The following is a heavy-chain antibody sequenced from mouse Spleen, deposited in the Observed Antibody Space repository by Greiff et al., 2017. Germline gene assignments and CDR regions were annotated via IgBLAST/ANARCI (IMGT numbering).Heavy chain of an antibody. J-gene: IGHJ1*03. D-gene: IGHD2-5*01. CDR2: INPNNGGT. V-gene: IGHV1-26*01. CDR3: ARGGYSNGYFDV. Sequence: VQLQQSGPELVKPGASVKISCKASGYTFTDYYMNWVKQSHGKSLEWIGDINPNNGGTSYNQKFKGKATLTVDKSSSTAYMELRSLTSEDSAVYYCARGGYSNGYFDVWGTGTTVTVSS. CDR1: GYTFTDYY.